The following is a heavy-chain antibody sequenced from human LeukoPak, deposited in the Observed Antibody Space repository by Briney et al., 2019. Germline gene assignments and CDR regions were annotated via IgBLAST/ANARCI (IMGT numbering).Heavy chain of an antibody. D-gene: IGHD6-19*01. Sequence: GRSLRLSCAASGFTFSSYGMHWVRQAPGKGLEWVAVISYDGSNKYYADSVKGRFTISRDNSKNTLYLQMNSLRAEDTAVYYCARDDRAVAGNGGVDAFDIWGQGTMVTVSS. CDR2: ISYDGSNK. J-gene: IGHJ3*02. V-gene: IGHV3-30*03. CDR1: GFTFSSYG. CDR3: ARDDRAVAGNGGVDAFDI.